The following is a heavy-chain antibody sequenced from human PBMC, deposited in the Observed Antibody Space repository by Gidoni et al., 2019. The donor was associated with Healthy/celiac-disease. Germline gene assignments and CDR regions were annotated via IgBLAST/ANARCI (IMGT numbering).Heavy chain of an antibody. CDR2: INAGNGNT. J-gene: IGHJ4*02. CDR1: GYTCTSYA. Sequence: QVQLVQSGAEVKKPGASVKVSCKASGYTCTSYAMHWVRQAPGQRLEWMGWINAGNGNTKYSQKFQGRVTITRDTSASKAYMELSSLRSEDTAVYYCARAWGQNNYFDYWGQGTLVTVSS. D-gene: IGHD7-27*01. V-gene: IGHV1-3*01. CDR3: ARAWGQNNYFDY.